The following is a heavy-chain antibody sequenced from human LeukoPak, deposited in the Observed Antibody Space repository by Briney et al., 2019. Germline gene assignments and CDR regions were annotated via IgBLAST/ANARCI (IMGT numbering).Heavy chain of an antibody. Sequence: GGSLRLSCSVSGFAFSTYVMHWVRQAPGKGLEYVSAISSNGDNTYYADSVKGRFTISRDNSKNTLYLQMSSLRADDTAVYYCVRGTGYWGQGTLVTVSS. V-gene: IGHV3-64D*06. J-gene: IGHJ4*02. CDR3: VRGTGY. CDR1: GFAFSTYV. CDR2: ISSNGDNT.